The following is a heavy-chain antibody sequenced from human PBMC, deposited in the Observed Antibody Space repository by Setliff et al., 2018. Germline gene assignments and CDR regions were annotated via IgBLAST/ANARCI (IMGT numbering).Heavy chain of an antibody. Sequence: PSETLSLTCAVYGGSFSGYYWSWIRQPPGKGLEWIGEINHDGNDKYTPSVHYSPSLKSRVTISIDKSNNQFSLKLTSMTAADTAVYYCAKGGGRYHSDSWGQGILVTVSS. CDR1: GGSFSGYY. CDR2: INHDGND. J-gene: IGHJ4*02. V-gene: IGHV4-34*01. D-gene: IGHD1-1*01. CDR3: AKGGGRYHSDS.